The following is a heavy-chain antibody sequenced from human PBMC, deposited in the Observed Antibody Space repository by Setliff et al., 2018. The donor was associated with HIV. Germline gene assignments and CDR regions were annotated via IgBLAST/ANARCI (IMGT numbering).Heavy chain of an antibody. D-gene: IGHD1-26*01. J-gene: IGHJ4*02. V-gene: IGHV1-2*02. CDR1: GYTFSGYY. Sequence: ASVKVSCKASGYTFSGYYFHWVRQAPGQGLEWMGWINPNSGGTNYAQKFHGRVTMTRDTSISTAYVELNSLTSNDTAVYYCARGSHGEGATDYWGLGTLVTVS. CDR2: INPNSGGT. CDR3: ARGSHGEGATDY.